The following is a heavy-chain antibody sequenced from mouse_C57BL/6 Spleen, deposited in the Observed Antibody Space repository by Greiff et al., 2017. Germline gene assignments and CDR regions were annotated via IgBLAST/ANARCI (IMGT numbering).Heavy chain of an antibody. Sequence: VQLQQSGPELVKPGASVKISCKASGYAFSSSWMNWVKQRPGKGLAWFGRIYPGAGDTNYNGKFKGKATLTADKSSCTAYMQLSSLTSEDSAVYFGAKGSYYDYDGGAMDYWGQGTSVTVSS. CDR3: AKGSYYDYDGGAMDY. J-gene: IGHJ4*01. V-gene: IGHV1-82*01. CDR1: GYAFSSSW. D-gene: IGHD2-4*01. CDR2: IYPGAGDT.